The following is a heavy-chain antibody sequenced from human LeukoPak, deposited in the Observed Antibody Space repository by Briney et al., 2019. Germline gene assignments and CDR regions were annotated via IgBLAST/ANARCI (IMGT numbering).Heavy chain of an antibody. J-gene: IGHJ4*02. D-gene: IGHD6-19*01. CDR3: ATTKQWLASDS. CDR2: IYYSGST. Sequence: PSETLSLTCTVSGGSVSSYYWSWIRQPPGKGLEWIGNIYYSGSTNYNPSLKSRVTISLDTSKNQFSLKLSSVTAADTAIYYCATTKQWLASDSWGQGTLVTVSS. CDR1: GGSVSSYY. V-gene: IGHV4-59*02.